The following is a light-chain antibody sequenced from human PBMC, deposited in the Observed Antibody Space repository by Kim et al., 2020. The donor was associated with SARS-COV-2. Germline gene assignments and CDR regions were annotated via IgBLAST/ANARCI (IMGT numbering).Light chain of an antibody. CDR2: GKN. J-gene: IGLJ2*01. CDR1: SLRRYY. V-gene: IGLV3-19*01. CDR3: KSRDSSGKVV. Sequence: VALRQTVRITCQGDSLRRYYASWYQQKPGQAPVLVIYGKNNRPSGIPDRFSGSSSGNTASLTITGAQAEEEADYYCKSRDSSGKVVFGGGTQLTVL.